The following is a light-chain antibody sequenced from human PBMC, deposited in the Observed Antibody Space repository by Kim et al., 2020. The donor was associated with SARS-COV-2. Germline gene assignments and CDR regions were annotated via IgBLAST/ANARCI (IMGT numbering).Light chain of an antibody. CDR1: SGHSRNA. Sequence: QLVLTQSPSASASLGASVKLTCTLSSGHSRNAIAWHQQQPERGPRYLMKLNSDGSHTKGDGIPDRFSCSSSGAERYLTISSLQSEDEADYYCQTWDTCIHVFGGGTQLTVL. CDR3: QTWDTCIHV. V-gene: IGLV4-69*01. CDR2: LNSDGSH. J-gene: IGLJ3*02.